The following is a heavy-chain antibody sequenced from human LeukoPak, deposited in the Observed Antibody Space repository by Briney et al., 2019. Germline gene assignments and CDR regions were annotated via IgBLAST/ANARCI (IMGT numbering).Heavy chain of an antibody. CDR3: ARQISDYYYYYIDV. CDR1: GGSISSSHYY. V-gene: IGHV4-39*01. Sequence: SETLSLTCTVSGGSISSSHYYWGWIRQTPGKGLEWIGTIYYSGTTYYNPSLERRATISEDTSKNQFSLTLRSVTAADMAVYYCARQISDYYYYYIDVWGKGTTVTVSS. D-gene: IGHD3-10*01. J-gene: IGHJ6*03. CDR2: IYYSGTT.